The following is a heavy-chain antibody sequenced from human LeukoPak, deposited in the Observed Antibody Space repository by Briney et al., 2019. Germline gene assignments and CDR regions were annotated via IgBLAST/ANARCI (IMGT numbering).Heavy chain of an antibody. V-gene: IGHV3-15*01. CDR1: GFTFSNAW. J-gene: IGHJ4*02. D-gene: IGHD3-10*01. CDR3: TSPYYYGSGSHL. CDR2: IKSKTDGGTT. Sequence: PGGSLRLSCAASGFTFSNAWMSWVRQAPGGGLEWVGCIKSKTDGGTTDYAAPVKGRFTISRDDSKNTLYLQMNSLKTEDTAVYYCTSPYYYGSGSHLWGQGTLVTVSS.